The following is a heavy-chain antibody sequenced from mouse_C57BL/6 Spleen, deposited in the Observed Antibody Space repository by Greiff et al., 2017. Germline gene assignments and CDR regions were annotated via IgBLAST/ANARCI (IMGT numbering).Heavy chain of an antibody. J-gene: IGHJ1*03. D-gene: IGHD2-13*01. CDR2: INYDGSST. CDR1: GFTFSDYY. Sequence: EVMLVESEGGLVRPGSSMKLSCTASGFTFSDYYMAWVRQVPEKGLEWVANINYDGSSTYYLDSLKSRFIISRDNAKNILYLQMSSLKSEDTATYYCARVGDYGYFDVWGTGTTVTVSS. V-gene: IGHV5-16*01. CDR3: ARVGDYGYFDV.